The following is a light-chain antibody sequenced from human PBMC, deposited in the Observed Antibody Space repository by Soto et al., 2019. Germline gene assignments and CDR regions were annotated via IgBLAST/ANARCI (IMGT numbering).Light chain of an antibody. V-gene: IGKV3-20*01. CDR3: QQYGSSPPLT. CDR2: GTS. CDR1: QSVGSSY. Sequence: EIVLTQSPGTLSLSPGERATLSCRASQSVGSSYLAWYQQKPGQAPRLLIYGTSSRATGIPDRFSGSGSGTDFTLTISRLEPEDFAVYYCQQYGSSPPLTFGGGNKVEIK. J-gene: IGKJ4*01.